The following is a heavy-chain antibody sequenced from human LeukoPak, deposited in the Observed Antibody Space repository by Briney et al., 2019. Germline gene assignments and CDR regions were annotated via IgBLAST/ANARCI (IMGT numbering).Heavy chain of an antibody. CDR1: GYIFTSYA. CDR2: INAGNGNT. V-gene: IGHV1-3*01. CDR3: ARVIDRVFNWFDP. J-gene: IGHJ5*02. Sequence: ASVKVSCKASGYIFTSYAMHWVRQAPGQRLEWMGWINAGNGNTKYSQKFQGRVTITRDTSATTVYVELSSLRSEDTAVYYCARVIDRVFNWFDPWGQGTLVTVSS. D-gene: IGHD6-13*01.